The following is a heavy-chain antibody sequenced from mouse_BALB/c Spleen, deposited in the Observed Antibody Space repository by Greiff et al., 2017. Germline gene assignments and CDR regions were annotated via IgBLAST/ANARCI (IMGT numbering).Heavy chain of an antibody. D-gene: IGHD2-4*01. V-gene: IGHV2-9*02. J-gene: IGHJ2*01. CDR3: ARELRRGGYYFDY. CDR1: GFSLTSYG. Sequence: VQLQESGPGLVAPSQSLSITCTVSGFSLTSYGVHWVRQPPGKGLEWLGVIWAGGSTNYNSALMSRLSISKDNSKSQVFLKMNSLQTDDTAMYYCARELRRGGYYFDYWGQGTTLTVSS. CDR2: IWAGGST.